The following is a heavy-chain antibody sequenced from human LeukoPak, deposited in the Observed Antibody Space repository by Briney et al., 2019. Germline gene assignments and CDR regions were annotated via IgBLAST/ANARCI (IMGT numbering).Heavy chain of an antibody. V-gene: IGHV4-39*01. D-gene: IGHD3-3*01. CDR1: GDSISSSSSD. CDR2: VSYSGST. CDR3: ARHRNMSGYLFFDY. J-gene: IGHJ4*02. Sequence: SETLSLTCTGSGDSISSSSSDWGWIRQPPGKGLEWIATVSYSGSTYYNPSLKSRVTISVDTSKNPFSLKLSSVTAADTAVYYCARHRNMSGYLFFDYLGQGTLVTVSS.